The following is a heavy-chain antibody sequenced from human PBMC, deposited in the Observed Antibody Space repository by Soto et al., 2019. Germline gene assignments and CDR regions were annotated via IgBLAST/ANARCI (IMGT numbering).Heavy chain of an antibody. CDR3: ARADYEILTCSYATDV. CDR2: VSTNGAT. V-gene: IGHV4-4*07. D-gene: IGHD3-9*01. CDR1: DDFISSYY. J-gene: IGHJ6*02. Sequence: SETLSLTCTVSDDFISSYYWNWIRQPAGKGLEWIGRVSTNGATNYNPSLESRVTMSVDTSKNQFSLKLTSVTAADTAVYFCARADYEILTCSYATDVWGQGATVTV.